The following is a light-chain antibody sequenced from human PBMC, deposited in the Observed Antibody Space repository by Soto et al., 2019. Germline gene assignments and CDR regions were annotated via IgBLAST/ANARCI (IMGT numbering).Light chain of an antibody. CDR1: QSVNTN. V-gene: IGKV3-15*01. CDR3: QQYGASPLT. Sequence: EIVMTQSPAALSVSPGERASLSCRASQSVNTNLAWYQQKPGQAPRLLIYEASRRATGIPARFSGSGSGTDFTLTISRLEPEDFAVYYCQQYGASPLTFGGGTKVEIK. J-gene: IGKJ4*01. CDR2: EAS.